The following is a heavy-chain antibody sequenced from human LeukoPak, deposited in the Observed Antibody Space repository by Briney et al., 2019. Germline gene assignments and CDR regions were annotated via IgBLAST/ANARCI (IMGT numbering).Heavy chain of an antibody. J-gene: IGHJ4*02. CDR3: AKVRVYSSSWFPLFDY. CDR1: GFTFSSYA. Sequence: PGGSLGLSCAASGFTFSSYAMSWVRQAPGKGLEWVSATSGSGGSTYYADSVKGRFTISRDNSKNTLYLQMNSLRAEDTAVYYRAKVRVYSSSWFPLFDYWGQGTLVTVSS. D-gene: IGHD6-13*01. V-gene: IGHV3-23*01. CDR2: TSGSGGST.